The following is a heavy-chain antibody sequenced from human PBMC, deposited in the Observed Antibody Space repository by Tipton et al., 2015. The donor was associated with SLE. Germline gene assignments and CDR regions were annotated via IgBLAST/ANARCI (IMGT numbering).Heavy chain of an antibody. CDR1: GGSINSYY. J-gene: IGHJ3*02. Sequence: GLVKPSETLSLTCTVSGGSINSYYWSWIRQPPGKGLEWIGYIYYSGSTNYNPSLKSRVTISVDTSKNQFSLKLSSVTAADTAVYYCAREVGARDAFDIWGQGTMVTVSS. D-gene: IGHD2-15*01. CDR3: AREVGARDAFDI. V-gene: IGHV4-59*01. CDR2: IYYSGST.